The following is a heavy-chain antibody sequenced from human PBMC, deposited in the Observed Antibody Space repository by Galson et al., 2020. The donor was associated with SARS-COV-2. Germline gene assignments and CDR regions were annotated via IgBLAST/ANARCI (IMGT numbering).Heavy chain of an antibody. J-gene: IGHJ4*02. CDR1: GGSISSGGYY. CDR2: IYYSGST. Sequence: SPTLPLTCTVSGGSISSGGYYWSWIRQHPGKGLEWIGYIYYSGSTYYNPTLKSRVTISVDTSKNQFSLKLSSVTAADTAVYYCARYVITFGGVRIFDYWGQGTLVTVSS. V-gene: IGHV4-31*03. CDR3: ARYVITFGGVRIFDY. D-gene: IGHD3-16*01.